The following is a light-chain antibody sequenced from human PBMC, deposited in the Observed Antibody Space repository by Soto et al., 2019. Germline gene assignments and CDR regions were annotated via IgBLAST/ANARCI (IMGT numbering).Light chain of an antibody. CDR3: QKYYKDPRT. CDR1: QDIANY. CDR2: AAI. J-gene: IGKJ1*01. V-gene: IGKV1-27*01. Sequence: DIQMTQSPSSLSASVGDRVTLTCRASQDIANYLAWYQQKPGKVPKLLIYAAITLQSGVPSRFSGSGSGTEFTLTISRLQPEEVANYYSQKYYKDPRTFGQGTKVE.